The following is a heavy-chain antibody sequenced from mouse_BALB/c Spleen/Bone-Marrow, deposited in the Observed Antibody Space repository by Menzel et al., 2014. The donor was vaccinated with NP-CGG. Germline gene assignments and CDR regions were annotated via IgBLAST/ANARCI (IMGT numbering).Heavy chain of an antibody. Sequence: VQLQQSGAELVKPGASVKLSCTASGFNIKDTYMHWVKQRPEQGLEWIGRIDPANGNTKYDPKFQGKATITADTSSNTAYLQLSSLTSEDTAVYYCAAYDRYWAWFAYWGQGTLVTVSA. CDR1: GFNIKDTY. CDR3: AAYDRYWAWFAY. D-gene: IGHD2-14*01. V-gene: IGHV14-3*02. CDR2: IDPANGNT. J-gene: IGHJ3*01.